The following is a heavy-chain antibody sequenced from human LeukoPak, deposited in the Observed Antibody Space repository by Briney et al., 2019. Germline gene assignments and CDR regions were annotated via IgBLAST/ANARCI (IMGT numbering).Heavy chain of an antibody. CDR3: ARLGRGYSYGFRFH. CDR1: GFTFSNSGM. J-gene: IGHJ4*02. CDR2: IYHSGST. Sequence: GSLRLSCAASGFTFSNSGMNWVRQPPGKGLEWIGEIYHSGSTNYNPSLKSRVTISVDKSKNQFSLKLSSVTAADTAVYYCARLGRGYSYGFRFHWGQGTLVTVSS. D-gene: IGHD5-18*01. V-gene: IGHV4-4*02.